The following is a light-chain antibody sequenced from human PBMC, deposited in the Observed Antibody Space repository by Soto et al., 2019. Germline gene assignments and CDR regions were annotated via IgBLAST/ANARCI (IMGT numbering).Light chain of an antibody. V-gene: IGKV3-15*01. CDR3: LQHKSWPFT. J-gene: IGKJ2*01. CDR1: QSVSSS. CDR2: AAS. Sequence: EIVMTQSPATLSVSPGERATLSCRASQSVSSSLAWFQQKPGQAPRLLIYAASARATGIAARLSGSGSGTKFTLTISSLQSEDFAVYYCLQHKSWPFTFGQGTK.